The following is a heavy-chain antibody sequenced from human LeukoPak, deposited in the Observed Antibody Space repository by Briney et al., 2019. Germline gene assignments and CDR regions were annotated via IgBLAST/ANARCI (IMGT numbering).Heavy chain of an antibody. D-gene: IGHD3-22*01. CDR1: GFTFSSYA. V-gene: IGHV3-23*01. CDR2: ISGSGGST. Sequence: GGSLRLSCAASGFTFSSYAMSWVRQAPGKGLEWVSAISGSGGSTYYADSVKGRFTISRDNSKNTLYLQMNSLRSEDTAVYYCAAIRPRSATPYYYDSSGYYSLGLDWFDPWGQGTLVTVSS. CDR3: AAIRPRSATPYYYDSSGYYSLGLDWFDP. J-gene: IGHJ5*02.